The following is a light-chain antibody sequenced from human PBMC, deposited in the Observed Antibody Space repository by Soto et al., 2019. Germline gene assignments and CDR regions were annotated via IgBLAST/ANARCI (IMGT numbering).Light chain of an antibody. J-gene: IGKJ1*01. V-gene: IGKV4-1*01. CDR2: WAS. Sequence: IVMTHSTDYLAVSLAERATINCKSSQSVLYSSNNKNYLAWYQQKPGQPPKLLIYWASTRESGVPDRFSGSGSGTDFTLTICSLQAEDVAVYYCQQYYSTRTFGQGSKVDI. CDR1: QSVLYSSNNKNY. CDR3: QQYYSTRT.